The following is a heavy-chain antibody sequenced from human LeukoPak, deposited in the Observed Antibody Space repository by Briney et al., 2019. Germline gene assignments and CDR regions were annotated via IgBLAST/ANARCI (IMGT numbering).Heavy chain of an antibody. V-gene: IGHV3-30-3*01. J-gene: IGHJ4*02. D-gene: IGHD5-24*01. CDR3: AGRDGYNIDY. Sequence: GRSLRLSCAASGFTFSSYAMHWVRQAPGKGLEWVAVISYDGSNKYYADSVKGRFTISGDNSKNTLYLQMNSLRAEDTAVYYCAGRDGYNIDYWGQGTLVTVSS. CDR2: ISYDGSNK. CDR1: GFTFSSYA.